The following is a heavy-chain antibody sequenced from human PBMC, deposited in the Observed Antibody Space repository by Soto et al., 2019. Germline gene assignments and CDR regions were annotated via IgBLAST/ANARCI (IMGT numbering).Heavy chain of an antibody. V-gene: IGHV4-59*08. CDR2: IYYSGST. J-gene: IGHJ5*02. D-gene: IGHD2-15*01. Sequence: SETLSLTCTVSGGSISSYYWSWIRQPPGKGLEWIGYIYYSGSTNYNPSLKSRVTISVDTSKNQFSLKLSSVTAADTAVYYCARVRYCSGGSCPNWFDPWGQGTLVTVSS. CDR3: ARVRYCSGGSCPNWFDP. CDR1: GGSISSYY.